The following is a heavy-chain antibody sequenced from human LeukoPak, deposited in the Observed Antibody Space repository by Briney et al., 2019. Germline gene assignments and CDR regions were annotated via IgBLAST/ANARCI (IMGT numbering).Heavy chain of an antibody. J-gene: IGHJ6*03. V-gene: IGHV3-21*01. CDR3: GKNWDYYDSSGHYGAEGYHMDV. D-gene: IGHD3-22*01. CDR1: GFTFSSYS. Sequence: GGSLRLSCAASGFTFSSYSMNWVRQAPGKGLEWVSSISSSSSYIYYADSVKGRFTISRDNSKNTLYLEMNSLRAEDTAVYYCGKNWDYYDSSGHYGAEGYHMDVWGKGTTVTISS. CDR2: ISSSSSYI.